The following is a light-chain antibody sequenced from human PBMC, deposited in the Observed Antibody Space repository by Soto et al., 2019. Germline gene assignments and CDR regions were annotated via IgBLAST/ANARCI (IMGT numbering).Light chain of an antibody. J-gene: IGLJ1*01. CDR3: CSYAGSYTYV. CDR2: DVS. CDR1: SSDVGGYNY. Sequence: QSVLTQPRSVSGSPGQSVTISCTGTSSDVGGYNYVSWYQQHPGKAPKLMIYDVSKRPSGVPDRFSGSKSGTTASLTTSGLQAEDEADYCCCSYAGSYTYVFGTGTKVTVL. V-gene: IGLV2-11*01.